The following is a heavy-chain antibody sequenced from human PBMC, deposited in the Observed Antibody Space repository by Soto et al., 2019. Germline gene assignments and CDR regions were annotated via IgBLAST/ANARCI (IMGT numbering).Heavy chain of an antibody. CDR3: ARDRYCSSTSCYEIDY. CDR2: INPSGGST. D-gene: IGHD2-2*01. V-gene: IGHV1-46*01. J-gene: IGHJ4*02. Sequence: ASVKVSCKASGYTFTSYYMHWVRQAPGQGLEWMGIINPSGGSTSYAQKFQGRVTMTRDTSTSTVYMELSSRRSEDTAVYYCARDRYCSSTSCYEIDYWGQGTLVTVSS. CDR1: GYTFTSYY.